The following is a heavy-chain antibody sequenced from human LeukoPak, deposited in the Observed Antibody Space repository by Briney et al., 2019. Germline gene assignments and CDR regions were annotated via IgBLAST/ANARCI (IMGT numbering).Heavy chain of an antibody. Sequence: GGSLRLSCAASVFTFSSYAMSWVRQAPGKGLEWVSAISGSGGSTYYADSVKGRFTISRDNSKNTLYLQMNSLRAEDTAVYYCAKDGGYCSSTSCYESYYYYYMDVWGKGTTVTVSS. CDR2: ISGSGGST. CDR1: VFTFSSYA. D-gene: IGHD2-2*01. CDR3: AKDGGYCSSTSCYESYYYYYMDV. J-gene: IGHJ6*03. V-gene: IGHV3-23*01.